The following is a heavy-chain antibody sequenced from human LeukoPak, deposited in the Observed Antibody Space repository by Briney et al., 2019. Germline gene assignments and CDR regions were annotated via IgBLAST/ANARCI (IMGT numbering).Heavy chain of an antibody. CDR1: GFTFSSYA. D-gene: IGHD3-16*02. CDR2: ISGSGGST. Sequence: GGSLRLSCAASGFTFSSYAMSWVRQAPGKGLEWVSAISGSGGSTYYADSVKGRFTISRDNSKNTLYLQVNSLRAEDTAVYYCAKVNDYIWGSYRHNWFDPWGQGTLVTVSS. CDR3: AKVNDYIWGSYRHNWFDP. V-gene: IGHV3-23*01. J-gene: IGHJ5*02.